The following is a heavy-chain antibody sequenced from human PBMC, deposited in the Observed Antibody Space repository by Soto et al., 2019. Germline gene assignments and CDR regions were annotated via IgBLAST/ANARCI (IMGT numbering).Heavy chain of an antibody. CDR2: IKTDGSFS. CDR3: ARGYYGAPPPLDY. CDR1: GFTFSSYY. Sequence: EVQLVESGGGLVQPGGSLRLSCAASGFTFSSYYMHWVCQAPGKGLVWISRIKTDGSFSSYADSVKGRFTISRDNAKNTLFLQMNSRGDDDTAVFYCARGYYGAPPPLDYGAQGTLVGVSS. D-gene: IGHD1-26*01. V-gene: IGHV3-74*01. J-gene: IGHJ4*02.